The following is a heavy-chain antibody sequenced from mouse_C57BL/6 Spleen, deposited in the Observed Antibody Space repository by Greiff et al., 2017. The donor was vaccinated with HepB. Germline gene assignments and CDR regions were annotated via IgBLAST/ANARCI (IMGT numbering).Heavy chain of an antibody. Sequence: QVQLQQSGAELARPGASVKLSCKASGYTFTSYGISWVKQSTGQGLEWIGEIYPRSGNTYYNEKFKGKATLTADKSSSTAYMELRSLTSEDSAVYFCARSITTVVARGYFDVWGTGTTVTVSS. V-gene: IGHV1-81*01. CDR3: ARSITTVVARGYFDV. D-gene: IGHD1-1*01. J-gene: IGHJ1*03. CDR2: IYPRSGNT. CDR1: GYTFTSYG.